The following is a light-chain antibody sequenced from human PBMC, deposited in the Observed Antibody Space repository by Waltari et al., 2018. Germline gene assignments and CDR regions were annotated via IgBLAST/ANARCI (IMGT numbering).Light chain of an antibody. CDR2: TNV. CDR1: SSNIRTNS. Sequence: QSVLTQPPPASGTPGQRVPLPCSGGSSNIRTNSVTWNQQRPGTAPKLLIFTNVHRPSGVPDRFSGSKSGTSASLAISGLQSEDEADYYCAAWDDSLNIWVFGGGTKLTVL. J-gene: IGLJ3*02. V-gene: IGLV1-44*01. CDR3: AAWDDSLNIWV.